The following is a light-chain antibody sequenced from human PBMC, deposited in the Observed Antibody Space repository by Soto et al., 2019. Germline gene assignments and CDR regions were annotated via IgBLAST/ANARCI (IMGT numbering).Light chain of an antibody. V-gene: IGKV3-15*01. CDR3: QQYDNWWT. CDR2: AAS. J-gene: IGKJ1*01. CDR1: QSVRSS. Sequence: DIVMTQSPGTLSVSPGERATLFCRASQSVRSSLAWYQQKPGQAPRVLIYAASTRATGIPDRFSGSGSGTEFTLTISSLHSEDFGVYYCQQYDNWWTFGQGTKVDIK.